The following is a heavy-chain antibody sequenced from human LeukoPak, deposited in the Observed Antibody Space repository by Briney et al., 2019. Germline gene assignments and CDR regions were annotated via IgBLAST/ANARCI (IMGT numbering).Heavy chain of an antibody. CDR3: AVDSPEPYYYGMDV. J-gene: IGHJ6*02. CDR2: IIPIFGTA. Sequence: SVKVSCKASGGTFSSYAISWVRQAPGQGLEWMGGIIPIFGTANYAQKFQGKVTITADESTSTAYMELSSLRSEDTAVYYCAVDSPEPYYYGMDVWGQGTTVTVSS. V-gene: IGHV1-69*13. D-gene: IGHD1-14*01. CDR1: GGTFSSYA.